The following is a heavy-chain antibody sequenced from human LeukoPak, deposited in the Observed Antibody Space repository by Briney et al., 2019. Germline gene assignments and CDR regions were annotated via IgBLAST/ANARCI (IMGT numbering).Heavy chain of an antibody. CDR3: AKYRWLQPWDYFDY. V-gene: IGHV1-8*01. J-gene: IGHJ4*02. CDR2: MNPKSGNT. Sequence: ASVKVSCKASGYTFTSYDINWVRQALGQGLEWMGWMNPKSGNTGFAQKFQGRVTMTRNTSISTAYMEVTSLRSEDTAVYYCAKYRWLQPWDYFDYWGQGTLVTVSS. CDR1: GYTFTSYD. D-gene: IGHD5-24*01.